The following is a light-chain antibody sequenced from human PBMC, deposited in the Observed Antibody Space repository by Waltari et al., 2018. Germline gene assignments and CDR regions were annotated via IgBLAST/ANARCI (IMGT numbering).Light chain of an antibody. CDR3: QQLHSYPIT. J-gene: IGKJ5*01. CDR2: DAS. V-gene: IGKV1-13*02. Sequence: AIHLTQSPSSLSASVGDRITITCRARQGISSALAWYQHKPGESPKFLIYDASSLQSGVPSRFSGSASGTDFTLTITSLQPEDFATYYCQQLHSYPITFGQGTRLEIK. CDR1: QGISSA.